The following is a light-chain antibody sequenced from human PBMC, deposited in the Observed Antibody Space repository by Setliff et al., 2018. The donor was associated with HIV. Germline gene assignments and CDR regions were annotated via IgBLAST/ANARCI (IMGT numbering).Light chain of an antibody. V-gene: IGLV1-44*01. CDR3: ATWDESLNGNV. CDR1: SSDIGSNI. CDR2: RNN. J-gene: IGLJ1*01. Sequence: QSALTQPPSASGTPGQRVTISCSGSSSDIGSNIVNWYQHLPGTAPKLLIYRNNQRPSGVPARFSGAKSGTSASLAISGLQSEDEADDYCATWDESLNGNVFGSGTKGTVL.